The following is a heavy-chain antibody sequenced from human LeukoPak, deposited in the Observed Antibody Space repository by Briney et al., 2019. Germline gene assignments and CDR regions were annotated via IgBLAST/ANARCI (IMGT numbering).Heavy chain of an antibody. CDR2: IKQDGSEK. V-gene: IGHV3-7*01. J-gene: IGHJ5*02. Sequence: QPGGSLRLSCAASGFTFSSYWMSWVRQAPGKGLEWVANIKQDGSEKYYVDSVKGRFTISRDNAKNSLYLQMNTLRIEDTAVYYCARLFSNYARWSHPWGQGTLVTVSS. D-gene: IGHD3-16*01. CDR3: ARLFSNYARWSHP. CDR1: GFTFSSYW.